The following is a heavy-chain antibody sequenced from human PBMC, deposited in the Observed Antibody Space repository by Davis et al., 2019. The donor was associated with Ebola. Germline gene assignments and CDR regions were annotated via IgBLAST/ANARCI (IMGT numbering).Heavy chain of an antibody. V-gene: IGHV1-2*02. CDR3: ARDRRLSTDYIGGSYPSDY. Sequence: AASVKVSCKASGYTFTNYYMHWVRQAPGQGLEWMGRINPKTGGTNYAQKFLGRVTMTTDTSITTAFMELGSLTSDDTAVYYCARDRRLSTDYIGGSYPSDYWGQGTLVTVSS. D-gene: IGHD3-16*02. J-gene: IGHJ4*02. CDR2: INPKTGGT. CDR1: GYTFTNYY.